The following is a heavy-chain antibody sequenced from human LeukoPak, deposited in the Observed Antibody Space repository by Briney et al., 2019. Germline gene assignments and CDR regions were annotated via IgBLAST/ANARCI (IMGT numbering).Heavy chain of an antibody. V-gene: IGHV4-39*07. CDR3: ARDERYCSGGSCYHDAFDI. D-gene: IGHD2-15*01. Sequence: SETLSLTCTVSGGSISSSSYYWGWIRQPPGKGLEWIGSIYYSGSTYYNPSLKSRVTISVDTSKNQFSLKLSSVTAADTAVYYCARDERYCSGGSCYHDAFDIWGQGTMVTVSS. CDR1: GGSISSSSYY. CDR2: IYYSGST. J-gene: IGHJ3*02.